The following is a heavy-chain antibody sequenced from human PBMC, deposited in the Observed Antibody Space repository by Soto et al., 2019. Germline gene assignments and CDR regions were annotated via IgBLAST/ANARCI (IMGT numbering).Heavy chain of an antibody. J-gene: IGHJ4*02. CDR1: GFSFGSCG. CDR2: ISGSGDKT. Sequence: GGSLRLSCAASGFSFGSCGMSWVRQAPGKGPEWLSTISGSGDKTFHSDSVKGRFDISRDNSNNKMFLQMNSLRAEDTAIYYCAKGASHAPFEKWGRGTLVTVSS. V-gene: IGHV3-23*01. CDR3: AKGASHAPFEK.